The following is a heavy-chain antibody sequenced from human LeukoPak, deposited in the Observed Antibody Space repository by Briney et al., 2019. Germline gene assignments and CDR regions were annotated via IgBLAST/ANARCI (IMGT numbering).Heavy chain of an antibody. CDR3: ARAKYSNSWNDVFDI. CDR1: GLTFSAYE. V-gene: IGHV3-48*03. Sequence: GGSLRLSCTASGLTFSAYEMNWVRQAPGKGLEWISYISSSGSSIYYADSVKGRFIISRDNAKNSLYLHMNSLRAEDTAVYYCARAKYSNSWNDVFDIWGQGAVVTVSS. D-gene: IGHD6-13*01. CDR2: ISSSGSSI. J-gene: IGHJ3*02.